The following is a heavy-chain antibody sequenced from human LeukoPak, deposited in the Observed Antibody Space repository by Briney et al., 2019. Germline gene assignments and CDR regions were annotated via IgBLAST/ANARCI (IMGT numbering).Heavy chain of an antibody. J-gene: IGHJ4*02. CDR1: GFTFNSYG. D-gene: IGHD3-10*01. Sequence: GGPLRPSCAVSGFTFNSYGMHWVRQAPGKGLEWVAVISYDGSNKYYADSVKGRSTISRDNSKNTLYLQMNSLRAEDTAVYYCANEVGRPWFGELSGNWGQGTLVSVSS. CDR2: ISYDGSNK. V-gene: IGHV3-30*18. CDR3: ANEVGRPWFGELSGN.